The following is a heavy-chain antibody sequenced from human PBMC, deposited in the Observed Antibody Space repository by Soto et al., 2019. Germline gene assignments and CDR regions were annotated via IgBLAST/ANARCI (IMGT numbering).Heavy chain of an antibody. Sequence: GGSLRLSCAASGFTFSSYWMSWVRQAPGKGLEWVANIKQDGSEKYYVDSVKGRFTISRDNAKNSLYLQMNSLRAEDTAVYYCARSITMIRGVIIHAFDIWGQGTMVTVSS. CDR3: ARSITMIRGVIIHAFDI. J-gene: IGHJ3*02. D-gene: IGHD3-10*01. CDR1: GFTFSSYW. V-gene: IGHV3-7*01. CDR2: IKQDGSEK.